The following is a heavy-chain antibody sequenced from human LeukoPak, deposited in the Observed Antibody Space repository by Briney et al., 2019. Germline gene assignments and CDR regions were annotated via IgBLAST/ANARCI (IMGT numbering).Heavy chain of an antibody. V-gene: IGHV3-20*04. CDR3: ARDRGAYSSSCFDY. J-gene: IGHJ4*02. Sequence: GGSLRLSCAASGFTFDDYGMIWVRQAPGKGLEWVSGINWNGGSTGYADSVKGRFTISRDNAKNSLYLQMNSLRAEDTALYYCARDRGAYSSSCFDYWGQGTLVTVSS. CDR1: GFTFDDYG. D-gene: IGHD6-6*01. CDR2: INWNGGST.